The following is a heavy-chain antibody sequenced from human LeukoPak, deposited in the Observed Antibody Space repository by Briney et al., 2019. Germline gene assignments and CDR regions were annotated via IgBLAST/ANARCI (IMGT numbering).Heavy chain of an antibody. CDR1: GGTFDNYA. Sequence: SVKVSCKASGGTFDNYAVNWMREAPGLGLEWMGRIIPMLGKTNSAQKFQDRVTFTADKSTGTAYMELTHLRPDDTAVYFCARGLFGGFAAAPFDHWGQGTLVTVSP. CDR2: IIPMLGKT. CDR3: ARGLFGGFAAAPFDH. V-gene: IGHV1-69*04. D-gene: IGHD2-2*01. J-gene: IGHJ4*02.